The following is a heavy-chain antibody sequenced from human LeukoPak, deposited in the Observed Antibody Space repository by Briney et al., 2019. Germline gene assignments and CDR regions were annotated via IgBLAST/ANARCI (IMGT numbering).Heavy chain of an antibody. V-gene: IGHV3-21*01. CDR3: AREGAIVVGHFDY. D-gene: IGHD3-22*01. CDR2: ISSSSSYI. CDR1: GFTFSSYS. Sequence: GGSLRLSCAASGFTFSSYSMNWVRQAPGKGLEWVSSISSSSSYIYYADSVKGRFTISRDNPKNSLYLQMNSLRAEDTAVYYCAREGAIVVGHFDYWGQGTLVTVSS. J-gene: IGHJ4*02.